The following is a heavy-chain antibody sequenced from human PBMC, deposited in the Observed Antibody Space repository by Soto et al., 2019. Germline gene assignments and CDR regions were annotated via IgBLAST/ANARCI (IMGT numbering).Heavy chain of an antibody. CDR1: GGSVINSNYY. CDR2: VYYRGRS. V-gene: IGHV4-39*01. D-gene: IGHD2-8*01. Sequence: SETLSLTCTVSGGSVINSNYYWVWIRQSPGKGLEWIGSVYYRGRSYSKSSVKSRVTISVDTSKNQFSLNLNSVTASDTAVYFCVSQRTSVLTQAYFDYWGPGALVTVSS. CDR3: VSQRTSVLTQAYFDY. J-gene: IGHJ4*02.